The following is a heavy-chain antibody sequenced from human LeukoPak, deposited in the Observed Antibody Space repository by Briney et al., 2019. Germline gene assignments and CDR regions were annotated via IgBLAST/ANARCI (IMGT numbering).Heavy chain of an antibody. V-gene: IGHV3-48*02. CDR2: ISSSSSTI. CDR3: ARDLEWEPQYNWFDP. Sequence: GGSLRLSCAASGFTFSSYGMNWVRQAPGKGLEWVSYISSSSSTIYYADSVKGRFTISRGNAKNSLYLQMNSLRDEDTAVYYCARDLEWEPQYNWFDPWGQGTLVTVSS. J-gene: IGHJ5*02. D-gene: IGHD1-26*01. CDR1: GFTFSSYG.